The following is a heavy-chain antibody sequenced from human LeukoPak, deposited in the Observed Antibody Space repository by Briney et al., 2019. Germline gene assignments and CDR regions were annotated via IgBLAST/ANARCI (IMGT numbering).Heavy chain of an antibody. Sequence: GGSLRLSCAASGFTFSDYYMSWIRQAPGKGLEWDSYISSSSSYTNYADSVKGRFTISRDNAKNSLYLQMNSLRAEDTAVYYCARAAAVTYFDYWGQGTLVTVSS. D-gene: IGHD4-23*01. V-gene: IGHV3-11*05. CDR2: ISSSSSYT. CDR3: ARAAAVTYFDY. J-gene: IGHJ4*02. CDR1: GFTFSDYY.